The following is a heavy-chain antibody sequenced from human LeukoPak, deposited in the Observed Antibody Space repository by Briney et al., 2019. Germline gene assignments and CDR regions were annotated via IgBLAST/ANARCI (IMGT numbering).Heavy chain of an antibody. V-gene: IGHV1-8*01. CDR2: MNPNSGNT. D-gene: IGHD3-10*01. CDR3: ARGAGTNYYGSGSYQLVG. Sequence: ASVKVSCKASGYTLNTYAMNWVRQAPGQGLEWMGWMNPNSGNTGYAQKFQGRVTMTRNTSISTAYMELSSLRSEDTAVYYCARGAGTNYYGSGSYQLVGWGQGTLVTVSS. CDR1: GYTLNTYA. J-gene: IGHJ4*02.